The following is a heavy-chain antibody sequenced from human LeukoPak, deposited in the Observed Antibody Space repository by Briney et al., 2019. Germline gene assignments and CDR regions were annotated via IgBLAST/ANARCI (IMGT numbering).Heavy chain of an antibody. CDR1: GGSISSSSYY. CDR3: ARQEYSSSWYFDY. Sequence: SETLSLTCTVSGGSISSSSYYWGWIRQPPGKGLEWIGSIYYSGSTYYNPSLKSRVTISVDTSKNQFSLKLSSVTAADTAVYYCARQEYSSSWYFDYWGQGTLVTVSS. D-gene: IGHD6-13*01. V-gene: IGHV4-39*01. CDR2: IYYSGST. J-gene: IGHJ4*02.